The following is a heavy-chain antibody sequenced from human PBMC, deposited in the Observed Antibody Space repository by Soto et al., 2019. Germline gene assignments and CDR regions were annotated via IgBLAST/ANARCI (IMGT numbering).Heavy chain of an antibody. J-gene: IGHJ5*02. Sequence: GGSLRLSCAASGFTFSSYEMNWVRQAPGKGLEWVSYISSSGSTIYYADSVKGRFTISRDNAKNSLYLQMNSLRAEDTAVYYCARDAYYDSGFDPWGQGTLVTAPQ. CDR2: ISSSGSTI. V-gene: IGHV3-48*03. CDR1: GFTFSSYE. D-gene: IGHD3-22*01. CDR3: ARDAYYDSGFDP.